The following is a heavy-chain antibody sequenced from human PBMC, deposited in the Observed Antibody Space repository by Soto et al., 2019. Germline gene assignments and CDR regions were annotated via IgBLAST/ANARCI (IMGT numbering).Heavy chain of an antibody. V-gene: IGHV3-9*01. CDR3: AKDMKGSYYGSGSLYDY. D-gene: IGHD3-10*01. CDR2: ISWNSGSI. J-gene: IGHJ4*02. Sequence: EVQLVESGGGLVQPGRSLRLSCAASGFTFDDYAMHWVRQAPGKGLEWVSGISWNSGSIGYADSVKGRFTISRDNAKNSLYLQMNSLRAEDTALYYCAKDMKGSYYGSGSLYDYWGQGTLVTVSS. CDR1: GFTFDDYA.